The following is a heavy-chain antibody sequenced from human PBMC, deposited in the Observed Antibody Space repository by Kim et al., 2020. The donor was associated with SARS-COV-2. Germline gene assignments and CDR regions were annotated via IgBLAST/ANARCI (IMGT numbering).Heavy chain of an antibody. CDR1: GASVSSANW. V-gene: IGHV4-4*02. J-gene: IGHJ4*02. Sequence: SETLSLTCAVSGASVSSANWWTWVRQSPKKGLEWIGEISHSGNTNYNPSLKSRVTISIDKSKNQFSLKLSSMTAADTAVYYCARDWGMVQGVLEYWGQGTPVPVSS. CDR2: ISHSGNT. D-gene: IGHD3-10*01. CDR3: ARDWGMVQGVLEY.